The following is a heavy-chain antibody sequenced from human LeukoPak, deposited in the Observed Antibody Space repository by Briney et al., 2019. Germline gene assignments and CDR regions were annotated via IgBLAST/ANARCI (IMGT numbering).Heavy chain of an antibody. J-gene: IGHJ6*02. V-gene: IGHV3-48*04. Sequence: GGSLRLSCAASGFTFSSYGMHWVRQAPGKGLEWVSYISSSSSTIYYADSVKGRFTISRDNAKNSLYLQMNSLRAEDTAVYYCAREGVPYYYYGMDVWGQGTTVTVSS. D-gene: IGHD6-6*01. CDR3: AREGVPYYYYGMDV. CDR2: ISSSSSTI. CDR1: GFTFSSYG.